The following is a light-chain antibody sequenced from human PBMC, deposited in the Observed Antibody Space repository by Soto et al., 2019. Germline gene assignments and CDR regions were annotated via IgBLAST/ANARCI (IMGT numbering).Light chain of an antibody. Sequence: DLQMTQSPSTLSASVGDRVTITCRASQSISNWLAWYQQKPGKAPNLLIYDASSLESGVPSRFSGSGSGTVFTLTISSLQPDDFATYYCQQYNSLWTFGQGTKVEIK. CDR3: QQYNSLWT. CDR2: DAS. V-gene: IGKV1-5*01. CDR1: QSISNW. J-gene: IGKJ1*01.